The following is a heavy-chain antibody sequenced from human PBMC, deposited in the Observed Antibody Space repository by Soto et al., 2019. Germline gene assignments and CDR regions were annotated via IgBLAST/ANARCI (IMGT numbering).Heavy chain of an antibody. V-gene: IGHV4-39*01. CDR1: GDSLYSHSYY. D-gene: IGHD3-22*01. CDR2: VFYSGST. CDR3: ARLGAYYQSLDP. J-gene: IGHJ5*02. Sequence: SETLSLTCSVSGDSLYSHSYYWGWIRQPPGKGLEWIGTVFYSGSTYYNPSLRSRVTISVDTSNRRFSLRLTSVTAADTAVYYCARLGAYYQSLDPWGPGTLVTVSS.